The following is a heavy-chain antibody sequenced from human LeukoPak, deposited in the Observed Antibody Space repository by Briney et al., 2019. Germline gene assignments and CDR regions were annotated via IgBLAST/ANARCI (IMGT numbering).Heavy chain of an antibody. Sequence: GGSLRLSCAASGFTFSSYAMSSVRQAPGKGLEWVSAISGSGGSTYYADSVKGRFTISRDNSKNTLYLQMKSLRAEDTGVYYCASSGWYPDAFDIWGQGTMVTVSS. CDR3: ASSGWYPDAFDI. V-gene: IGHV3-23*01. D-gene: IGHD6-19*01. CDR2: ISGSGGST. CDR1: GFTFSSYA. J-gene: IGHJ3*02.